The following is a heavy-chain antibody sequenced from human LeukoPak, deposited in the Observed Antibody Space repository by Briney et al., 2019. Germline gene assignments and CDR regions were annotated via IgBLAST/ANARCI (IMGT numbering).Heavy chain of an antibody. J-gene: IGHJ4*02. Sequence: ASVKVSCTVSGYTLTELSMHWVRQAPGKGLDWMGGFDPEDGETIYAQKLQGRVTMTTDTSTSTAYMDLRSLRSDDTAVYYCARDSRPFMTGLYPFFDYWGQGTLVTVSS. D-gene: IGHD3-9*01. CDR3: ARDSRPFMTGLYPFFDY. CDR1: GYTLTELS. V-gene: IGHV1-24*01. CDR2: FDPEDGET.